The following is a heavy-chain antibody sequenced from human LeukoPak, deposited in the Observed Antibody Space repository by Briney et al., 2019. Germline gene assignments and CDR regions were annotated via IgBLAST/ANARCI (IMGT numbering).Heavy chain of an antibody. J-gene: IGHJ4*02. D-gene: IGHD5-24*01. CDR1: GYSFIDKY. CDR3: ARDGAGYNYFDY. CDR2: INPNSGRT. Sequence: ASVKVSCKASGYSFIDKYVHWVRPAPGQGLEWMGWINPNSGRTKYAQKFQGRVTMTRDTSISTVYMELSGLRFDDMAVYYCARDGAGYNYFDYWGQGTLVTVSS. V-gene: IGHV1-2*02.